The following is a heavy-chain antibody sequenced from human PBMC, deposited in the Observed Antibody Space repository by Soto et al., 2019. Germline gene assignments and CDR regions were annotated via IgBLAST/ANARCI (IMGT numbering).Heavy chain of an antibody. J-gene: IGHJ6*02. CDR3: ARGRGWGITLVRGAKYGMDV. CDR1: GGSFSGYY. V-gene: IGHV4-34*01. CDR2: INHSGST. Sequence: SETLSLTCAVYGGSFSGYYWSWIRQPPGKGLEWIGEINHSGSTNYNPSLKSRVTISVDTSKNQFSLKPSSVTAADTAAYYCARGRGWGITLVRGAKYGMDVWGQGTTVTVSS. D-gene: IGHD3-10*01.